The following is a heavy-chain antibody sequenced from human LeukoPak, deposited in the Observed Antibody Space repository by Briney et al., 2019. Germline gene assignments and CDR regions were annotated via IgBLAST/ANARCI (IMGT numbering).Heavy chain of an antibody. CDR3: VGAYDLRF. V-gene: IGHV3-74*01. CDR2: INSDGSST. CDR1: GCTFRSYW. J-gene: IGHJ4*02. D-gene: IGHD5-12*01. Sequence: GGSLRLSCAASGCTFRSYWMHWVRQAPGKGLVWVSRINSDGSSTTYADSVKGRFTISRDNAKNTLYLQMNSLRAEDTAVYYCVGAYDLRFWGQGTLVTVSS.